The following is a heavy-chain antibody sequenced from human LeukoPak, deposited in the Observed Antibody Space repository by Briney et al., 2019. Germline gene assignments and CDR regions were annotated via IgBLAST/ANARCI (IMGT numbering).Heavy chain of an antibody. CDR3: ARAPIGGYCSSTSCPKNWFDP. D-gene: IGHD2-2*01. J-gene: IGHJ5*02. Sequence: ASVNVSCKASGYTFTIYDINWVRQATGQGLEWMGWMNPNSGNTGYAQKFQGRVTMTRNTSISTAYMELSSLRSEDTAVYYCARAPIGGYCSSTSCPKNWFDPWGQGTLVTVSS. V-gene: IGHV1-8*01. CDR1: GYTFTIYD. CDR2: MNPNSGNT.